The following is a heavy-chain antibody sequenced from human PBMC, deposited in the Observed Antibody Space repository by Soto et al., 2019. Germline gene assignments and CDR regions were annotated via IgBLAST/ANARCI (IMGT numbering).Heavy chain of an antibody. Sequence: PSETLSLTCTVSGGPVSSGSYYWSWIRQPPGKGLEWIGYIYYSGSTNYNPSLKSRVTISVDTSKNQFSLKLSSVTAADTAVYYCARNFRVYYGMDVWGQGTTVTVSS. V-gene: IGHV4-61*01. D-gene: IGHD6-6*01. CDR3: ARNFRVYYGMDV. J-gene: IGHJ6*02. CDR1: GGPVSSGSYY. CDR2: IYYSGST.